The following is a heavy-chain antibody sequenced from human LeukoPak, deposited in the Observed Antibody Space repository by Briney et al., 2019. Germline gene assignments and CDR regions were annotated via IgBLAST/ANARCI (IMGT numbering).Heavy chain of an antibody. J-gene: IGHJ4*02. Sequence: PGGSLRLSCSASGFTFSSYWMTWVRQAPGNGLEWLANINQDGSEKYYVDSVKGRFTISRDNGKNSLYLQINSLRAEDTAVYYCARVLVDYGQRDYWGQGTLVIVSS. V-gene: IGHV3-7*01. CDR1: GFTFSSYW. CDR2: INQDGSEK. CDR3: ARVLVDYGQRDY. D-gene: IGHD4-17*01.